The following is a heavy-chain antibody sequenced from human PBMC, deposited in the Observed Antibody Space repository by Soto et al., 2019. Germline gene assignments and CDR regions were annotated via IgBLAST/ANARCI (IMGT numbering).Heavy chain of an antibody. V-gene: IGHV4-4*07. Sequence: SETLSLTCTVSGGSISSYYVSWIRQSAGKGLEWIGRIDTSGTTNYNPSLKSRVTMSVDASKNHFSLNLSSVTAADTAVYYCARGPRGYVYYHGMDVWGQGTTVTVSS. CDR2: IDTSGTT. CDR3: ARGPRGYVYYHGMDV. CDR1: GGSISSYY. D-gene: IGHD3-10*01. J-gene: IGHJ6*02.